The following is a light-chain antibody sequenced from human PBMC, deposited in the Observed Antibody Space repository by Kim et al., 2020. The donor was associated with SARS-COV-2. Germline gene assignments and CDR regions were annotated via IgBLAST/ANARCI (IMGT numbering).Light chain of an antibody. CDR3: MQDTQFPPVT. Sequence: ASISCGATQSLVPSDGNTYMNLGQQRPGQPPRFLIYQVSKRFSVVPDRCSGSGAGTEFTLKISRVEAEDVGVYYCMQDTQFPPVTFGQGTRLVIK. CDR2: QVS. V-gene: IGKV2-24*01. CDR1: QSLVPSDGNTY. J-gene: IGKJ5*01.